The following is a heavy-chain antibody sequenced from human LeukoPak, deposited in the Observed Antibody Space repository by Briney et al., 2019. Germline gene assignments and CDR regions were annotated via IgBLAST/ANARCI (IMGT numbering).Heavy chain of an antibody. J-gene: IGHJ6*03. CDR2: SHSSGDT. D-gene: IGHD6-6*01. V-gene: IGHV4-59*11. Sequence: SETLSLTCSVSSVSISSHDLSWVRQSPGKGLEWIGYSHSSGDTSYTPSLKSRVTISLDTYENQFSLRLSSVTAADTAVYFCAKGEYSRTSYYHYYRHVWGKGTTVTVSS. CDR3: AKGEYSRTSYYHYYRHV. CDR1: SVSISSHD.